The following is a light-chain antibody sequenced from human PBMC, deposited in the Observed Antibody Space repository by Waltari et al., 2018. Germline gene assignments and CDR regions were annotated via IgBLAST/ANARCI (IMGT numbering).Light chain of an antibody. Sequence: SYELTQPPSVSVSPGQTARITCSGDALPKKHAYWYQQKSGQAPVLVIYDDSKRPSGIPGRFAASTSGTMATLTISGAQVEDEADYYCYSSDSSGTQRVFGGGTMLTVL. CDR3: YSSDSSGTQRV. J-gene: IGLJ3*02. CDR2: DDS. V-gene: IGLV3-10*01. CDR1: ALPKKH.